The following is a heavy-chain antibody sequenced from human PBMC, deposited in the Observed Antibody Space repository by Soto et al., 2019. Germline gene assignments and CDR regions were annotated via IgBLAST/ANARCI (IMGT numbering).Heavy chain of an antibody. V-gene: IGHV6-1*01. CDR3: AREASYCSCGSCRPHRMDV. J-gene: IGHJ6*02. Sequence: SQTLSLTCAISGDSVSSNSAAWNWIRQSPSRGLEWLGRTYYRSKWYNDYAVSVKSRITINPDTSKNQFSLQLNSVTPEDTAVYYCAREASYCSCGSCRPHRMDVWGQRTSVTVS. D-gene: IGHD2-15*01. CDR1: GDSVSSNSAA. CDR2: TYYRSKWYN.